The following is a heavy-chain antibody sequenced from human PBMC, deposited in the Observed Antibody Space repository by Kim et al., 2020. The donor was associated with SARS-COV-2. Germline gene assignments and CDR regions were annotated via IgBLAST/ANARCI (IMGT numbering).Heavy chain of an antibody. CDR2: INAGNGNT. J-gene: IGHJ6*02. Sequence: ASVKVSCKASGYTFTSYAMHWVRQAPGQRLEWMGWINAGNGNTKYSQKFQGRVTITRDTSASTAYMELSSLRSEDTAVYYCARDQYYDFWSGAHYGMDVWGQGTTVTVSS. V-gene: IGHV1-3*01. D-gene: IGHD3-3*01. CDR1: GYTFTSYA. CDR3: ARDQYYDFWSGAHYGMDV.